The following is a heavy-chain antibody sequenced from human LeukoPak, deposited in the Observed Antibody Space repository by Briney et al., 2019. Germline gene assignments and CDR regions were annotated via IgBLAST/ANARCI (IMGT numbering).Heavy chain of an antibody. CDR1: GGSISSGGYS. Sequence: SETLSLTCAVSGGSISSGGYSWSWIRQPPGKGLEWIGYIYHSGSTYYNPSLKSRVTVSVDTSKNQFSLKVTSVTAADTAVYYCARTIKSGNYYWFDPWGQGTLVTVSS. D-gene: IGHD1-26*01. CDR3: ARTIKSGNYYWFDP. J-gene: IGHJ5*02. V-gene: IGHV4-30-2*02. CDR2: IYHSGST.